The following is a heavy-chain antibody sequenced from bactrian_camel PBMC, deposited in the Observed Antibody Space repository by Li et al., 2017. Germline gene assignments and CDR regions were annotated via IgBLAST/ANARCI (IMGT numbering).Heavy chain of an antibody. D-gene: IGHD5*01. CDR3: ANWGDNY. V-gene: IGHV3S1*01. J-gene: IGHJ4*01. CDR1: GFIFSGYA. CDR2: IRHDGSMT. Sequence: HVQLVESGGGLVQPGGSLRLSCEASGFIFSGYAMSWVRQAPGKGLEWVSGIRHDGSMTYYADSVKGRFAIARDNAKNTLYLQLNYLKTEDTAMYYCANWGDNYWGQGTQVTVS.